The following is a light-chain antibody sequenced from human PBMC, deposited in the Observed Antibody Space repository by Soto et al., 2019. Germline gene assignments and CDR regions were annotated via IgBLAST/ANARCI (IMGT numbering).Light chain of an antibody. CDR1: NSDVGDYNH. J-gene: IGLJ1*01. CDR3: SSYTNSNTRV. V-gene: IGLV2-14*01. CDR2: EVS. Sequence: QSVLTQPASVSGSPGQSITISCTGTNSDVGDYNHVSWYQQHPGKAPKLIIYEVSNRPSGISDRFSASKSGNTASLTISGLQAEDEADYYCSSYTNSNTRVFGTGTKVTVL.